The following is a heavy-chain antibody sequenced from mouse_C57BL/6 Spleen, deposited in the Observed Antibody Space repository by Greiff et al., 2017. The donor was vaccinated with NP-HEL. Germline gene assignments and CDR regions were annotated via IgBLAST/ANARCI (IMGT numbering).Heavy chain of an antibody. V-gene: IGHV5-9*01. J-gene: IGHJ1*03. CDR2: ISGGGGNP. CDR1: GFTFSSYT. D-gene: IGHD4-1*01. Sequence: EVKLQESGGGLVKPGGSLKLSCAASGFTFSSYTMSWVRQTPEKRLEWVATISGGGGNPYYPDSVKGRFTISRDNAKNTLYLQMISLRSEDTALYYCARPNWDWYFDVWGTGTTVTVSS. CDR3: ARPNWDWYFDV.